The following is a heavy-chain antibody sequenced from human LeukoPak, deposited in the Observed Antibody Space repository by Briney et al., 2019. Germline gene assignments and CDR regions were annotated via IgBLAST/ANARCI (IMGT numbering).Heavy chain of an antibody. CDR3: AREHPVAIAPDF. CDR1: GGSISGYY. Sequence: SETLSLTCTVSGGSISGYYWSSIRQPAGKGLEWIGRMHSTGSTNYNPSLKSRVTMSVDTSKNQFSLKLTSVTAADTAIYYCAREHPVAIAPDFWGQGTLVTVSS. V-gene: IGHV4-4*07. J-gene: IGHJ4*02. D-gene: IGHD5-12*01. CDR2: MHSTGST.